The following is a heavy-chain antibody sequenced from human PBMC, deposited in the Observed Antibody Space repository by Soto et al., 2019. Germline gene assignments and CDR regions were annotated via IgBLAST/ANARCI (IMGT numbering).Heavy chain of an antibody. Sequence: AGGSLRLSCAASGFTFSSYAMSWVRQAPGKGLEWVSAISGSGGSTYYADSVKGRFTISRDNSKNTLYLQMNSLRAEDTAVYYCAKDVGGYGDPYYYYYGMDVWGQGTTVTVSS. CDR2: ISGSGGST. CDR3: AKDVGGYGDPYYYYYGMDV. J-gene: IGHJ6*02. V-gene: IGHV3-23*01. D-gene: IGHD4-17*01. CDR1: GFTFSSYA.